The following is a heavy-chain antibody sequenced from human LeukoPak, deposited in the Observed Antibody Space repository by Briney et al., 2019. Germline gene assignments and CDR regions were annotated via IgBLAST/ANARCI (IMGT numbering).Heavy chain of an antibody. J-gene: IGHJ4*02. CDR2: IYYSGST. CDR1: GGSISSSSYY. D-gene: IGHD6-13*01. V-gene: IGHV4-39*01. Sequence: SETLSLTCTVSGGSISSSSYYWGWIRQPPGKGLEGIGSIYYSGSTYYNPSLKSRVTISVDTSKNQFSLKLSSVTAADTAVYYCARRPRDSSSWYPFDYWGRGTLVTVSS. CDR3: ARRPRDSSSWYPFDY.